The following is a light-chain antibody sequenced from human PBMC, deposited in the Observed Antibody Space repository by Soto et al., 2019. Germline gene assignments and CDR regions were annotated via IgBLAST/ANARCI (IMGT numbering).Light chain of an antibody. CDR3: QKYNSAPWT. Sequence: DIQMTQSPSSLSASVGDRVTITCRASQGISNYLAWYQQQPGKVPKLLIYVASTLQSGVPSRFSGSGSGTDFSLTISRLQPEDVSTYYCQKYNSAPWTFGQGTKVEMK. CDR2: VAS. CDR1: QGISNY. V-gene: IGKV1-27*01. J-gene: IGKJ1*01.